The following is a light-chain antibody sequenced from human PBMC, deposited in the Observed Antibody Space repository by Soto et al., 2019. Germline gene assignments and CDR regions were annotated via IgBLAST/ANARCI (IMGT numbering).Light chain of an antibody. J-gene: IGKJ1*01. Sequence: DIQMTQSPSTLCASVGDRVTLTFRASQSISSWLAWYQQKPGKAPKLLIYKASSLESGFPSRFSGSGSGTEFTLTISSLQPDDFATYYCQQYNSYSQTFGQGTKVDIK. CDR3: QQYNSYSQT. V-gene: IGKV1-5*03. CDR2: KAS. CDR1: QSISSW.